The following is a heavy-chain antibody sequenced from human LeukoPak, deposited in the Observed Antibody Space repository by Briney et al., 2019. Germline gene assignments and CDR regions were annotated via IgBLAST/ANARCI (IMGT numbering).Heavy chain of an antibody. D-gene: IGHD3-22*01. Sequence: ASVKVSCKASGYTFTSYDINWVRQAPGQGLEWMGWMDPNSGVTGYAQKFQGRVTMTRNTSIRTAYMELSRLRSEDTAIYYCARGAPYFSDSTGRGYYYSYMDVWGKGTTVTISS. CDR1: GYTFTSYD. J-gene: IGHJ6*03. CDR2: MDPNSGVT. V-gene: IGHV1-8*01. CDR3: ARGAPYFSDSTGRGYYYSYMDV.